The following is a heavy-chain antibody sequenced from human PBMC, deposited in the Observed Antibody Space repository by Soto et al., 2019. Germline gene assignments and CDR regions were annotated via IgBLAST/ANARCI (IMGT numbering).Heavy chain of an antibody. CDR1: GFTFSNYA. V-gene: IGHV3-30-3*01. CDR2: ISYDGSNK. CDR3: ARDPRESSTSWIYYYYYGMDV. J-gene: IGHJ6*02. D-gene: IGHD6-13*01. Sequence: QVQLVESGGGVVQPGRSLRLSCAASGFTFSNYAMHWVRQAPGKGLECVAVISYDGSNKYYADSVKGRFTISRDNSKNTLYLQMNSLRAEDTALYYCARDPRESSTSWIYYYYYGMDVWGQGTTVTVSS.